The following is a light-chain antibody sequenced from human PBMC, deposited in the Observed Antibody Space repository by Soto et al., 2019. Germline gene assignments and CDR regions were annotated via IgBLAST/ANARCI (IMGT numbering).Light chain of an antibody. V-gene: IGKV3D-20*02. Sequence: EIVLTQSPGTLSLSPGERSTLSCWASQNVLSDTLAWYQQKPGQAPRLLIYSTSSRATGIPDRFSGSGSGTDFTLTISSLEPEDFAVYYCQQRSNWPPITLGQGTRLEIK. J-gene: IGKJ5*01. CDR2: STS. CDR3: QQRSNWPPIT. CDR1: QNVLSDT.